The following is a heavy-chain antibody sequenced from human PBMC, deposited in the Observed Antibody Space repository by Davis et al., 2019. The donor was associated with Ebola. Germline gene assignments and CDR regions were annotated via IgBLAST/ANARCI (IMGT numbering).Heavy chain of an antibody. D-gene: IGHD3-3*01. CDR3: TTGDYNFWSGAYYPYGLDV. J-gene: IGHJ6*02. CDR1: GFTFSSYW. V-gene: IGHV3-74*01. Sequence: GESLKISCAASGFTFSSYWMHWVRQAPGKGLVWVSRINSDGSSTSYADSVKGRSTISRDNTKNLLYLQMDNLRAEDTAVYYCTTGDYNFWSGAYYPYGLDVWGQGTTVTVSS. CDR2: INSDGSST.